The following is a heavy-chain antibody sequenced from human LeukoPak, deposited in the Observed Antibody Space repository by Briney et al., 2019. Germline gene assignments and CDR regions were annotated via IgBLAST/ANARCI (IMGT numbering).Heavy chain of an antibody. D-gene: IGHD5-18*01. J-gene: IGHJ4*02. V-gene: IGHV3-23*01. Sequence: GGPLRLSCAASGFTFSSYAMSWVRQATGKGLEWVSAISGSGGSTYYADSVKGRFTISRDNSKNTLYLQMNSLRAEDTAVYYCAKLIQLWHSTFDYWGQGTLVTVSS. CDR1: GFTFSSYA. CDR2: ISGSGGST. CDR3: AKLIQLWHSTFDY.